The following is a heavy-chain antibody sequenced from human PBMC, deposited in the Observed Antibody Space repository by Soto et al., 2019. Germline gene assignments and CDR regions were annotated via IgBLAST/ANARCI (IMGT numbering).Heavy chain of an antibody. CDR1: GFTFSSFE. D-gene: IGHD1-7*01. CDR3: AEDLTGITGG. V-gene: IGHV3-48*03. J-gene: IGHJ4*02. Sequence: EVQLVESGGGMVQPGGSLRLSCVASGFTFSSFEMNWVRQAPGKGLEWLSYISSSGSTVNYADSVKGRFTISRDNAKNSLYLLMNSLRVEDTAVYYCAEDLTGITGGWGQGTLVTVSS. CDR2: ISSSGSTV.